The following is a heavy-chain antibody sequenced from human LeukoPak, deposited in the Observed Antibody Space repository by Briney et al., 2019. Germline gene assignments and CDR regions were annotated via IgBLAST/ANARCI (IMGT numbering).Heavy chain of an antibody. CDR1: GFNFSSYG. CDR2: IRYDGSNK. V-gene: IGHV3-30*02. J-gene: IGHJ4*02. D-gene: IGHD6-19*01. Sequence: GGSLRLSCAASGFNFSSYGMHWVRQAPGKGLEWVAFIRYDGSNKYYADSVKGRFTISRDNSKNTLYLQMNSLRAEDTAVYYCARSDPWQWLAFDYWGQGTLVTVSS. CDR3: ARSDPWQWLAFDY.